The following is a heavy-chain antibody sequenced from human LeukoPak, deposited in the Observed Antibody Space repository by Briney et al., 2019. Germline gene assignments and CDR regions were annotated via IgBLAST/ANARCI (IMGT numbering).Heavy chain of an antibody. CDR3: ASEAFCAGGSCNVQRVAS. D-gene: IGHD2-8*02. Sequence: ASVKVSCKASGYTFTAYYIHWVRQAPGQGLEWMGWIDTNTGARKYAQKFQGRVTITRDTSTGTAYMELSSLISGDTALYYCASEAFCAGGSCNVQRVASWGPGTLVTVSS. CDR2: IDTNTGAR. V-gene: IGHV1-2*02. J-gene: IGHJ4*02. CDR1: GYTFTAYY.